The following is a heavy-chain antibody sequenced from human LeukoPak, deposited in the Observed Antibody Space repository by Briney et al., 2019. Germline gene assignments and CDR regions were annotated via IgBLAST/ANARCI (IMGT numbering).Heavy chain of an antibody. D-gene: IGHD3-3*02. Sequence: PSETLSLTCTVSGGSISSSSYYWGWIRQPPGKGLEWIGSIYYSGSTYYNPSLKSRVTISVDTSKNQFSLKLSSVTAADTAVYYCARASASNNFDYWGQGTLVTVSS. CDR1: GGSISSSSYY. CDR3: ARASASNNFDY. CDR2: IYYSGST. J-gene: IGHJ4*02. V-gene: IGHV4-39*07.